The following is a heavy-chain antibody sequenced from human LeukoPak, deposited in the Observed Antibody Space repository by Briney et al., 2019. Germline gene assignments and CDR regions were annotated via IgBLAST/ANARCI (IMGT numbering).Heavy chain of an antibody. Sequence: SVKVSCKASGGSFSSYAVSWVRQAPGQGLEWMGNIIPIFGSANFAQKFQGRVTITADESTTTAYMELSRLRSDDTAVYYCARDKSSSSWYGEYYYYYYYVDVWGKGTTVTVSS. V-gene: IGHV1-69*13. J-gene: IGHJ6*03. CDR2: IIPIFGSA. CDR1: GGSFSSYA. D-gene: IGHD6-13*01. CDR3: ARDKSSSSWYGEYYYYYYYVDV.